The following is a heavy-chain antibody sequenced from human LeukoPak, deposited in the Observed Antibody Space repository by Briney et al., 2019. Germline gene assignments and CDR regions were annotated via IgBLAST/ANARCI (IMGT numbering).Heavy chain of an antibody. V-gene: IGHV4-34*01. J-gene: IGHJ6*03. CDR3: ARHSRSSGPSRYYYYMDV. CDR2: INHSGST. CDR1: GESFSGYY. Sequence: SETLSLTCAVYGESFSGYYWSWIRQPPGKGLEWIGEINHSGSTNYNPSLKSRVTISVDTSKNQFSLKLSSVTAADTAVYYCARHSRSSGPSRYYYYMDVWRKGTTVTISS. D-gene: IGHD6-19*01.